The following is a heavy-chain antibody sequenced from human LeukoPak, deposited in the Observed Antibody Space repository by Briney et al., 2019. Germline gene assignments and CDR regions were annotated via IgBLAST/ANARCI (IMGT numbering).Heavy chain of an antibody. D-gene: IGHD6-6*01. J-gene: IGHJ6*03. CDR1: GGSISSYY. Sequence: SETLSLTCTVSGGSISSYYWSWIRQPPGKGLEWIGYIYYSGSTNYNPSLKSRVTISVDTSKNQFSLKLSSVTAADTAVYYCARGGIAARRGYYYMDVWGKGTTVTVSS. V-gene: IGHV4-59*01. CDR2: IYYSGST. CDR3: ARGGIAARRGYYYMDV.